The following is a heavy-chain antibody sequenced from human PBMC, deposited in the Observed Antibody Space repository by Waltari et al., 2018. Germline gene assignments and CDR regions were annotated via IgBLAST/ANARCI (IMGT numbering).Heavy chain of an antibody. D-gene: IGHD3-22*01. CDR1: GFTFSSYA. J-gene: IGHJ4*02. CDR3: ARLGAEDSSPWDY. CDR2: ISNDESDK. Sequence: QVQLVESGGGVVQPGTSLRLSCAVSGFTFSSYAMNWVRQAPGKGLEWGAVISNDESDKYYVDAVKGRFTVARDNSNNTMYLQMDSLRPEDTAIYYCARLGAEDSSPWDYWGQGTLVTV. V-gene: IGHV3-30*01.